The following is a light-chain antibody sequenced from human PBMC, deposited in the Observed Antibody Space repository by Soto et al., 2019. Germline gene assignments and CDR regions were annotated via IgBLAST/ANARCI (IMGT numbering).Light chain of an antibody. CDR1: QSVSSY. CDR3: QQRSNLPPT. V-gene: IGKV3-11*01. J-gene: IGKJ5*01. Sequence: EIVLTQSPATLSLSPWERATLSCRASQSVSSYLAWYRQIPGQAPRLLIYDASKRATGIPDRFSGGGSGTDFTLTISSLEPEDFAVYYCQQRSNLPPTFGQGTRLEIK. CDR2: DAS.